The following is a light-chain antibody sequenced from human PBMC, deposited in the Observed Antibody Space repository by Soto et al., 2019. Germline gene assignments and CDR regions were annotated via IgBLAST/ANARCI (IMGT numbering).Light chain of an antibody. CDR2: DAS. CDR1: QDISNY. V-gene: IGKV1-33*01. CDR3: QQYDNLPIT. J-gene: IGKJ5*01. Sequence: DIQMTQSPSSLSASVGDRVTITCQASQDISNYLNWYQQKPGKAPKLLIYDASNLETGVPSRFRESVSGKDFLFTISSLQPEDIETYYCQQYDNLPITLGKGTRREIK.